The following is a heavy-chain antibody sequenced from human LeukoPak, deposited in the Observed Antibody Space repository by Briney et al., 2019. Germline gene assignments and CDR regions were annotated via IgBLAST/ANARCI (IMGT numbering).Heavy chain of an antibody. Sequence: PGGSLRLSCAASGFTFSSYIMNWVRQAPGKGLEWVALIYSCCSTNYSDSVKDRFTITSDNSKNTVYLQMNSLGAEDTAIYYCARVGGGTWYTAFDSWGQGTLVTVSS. CDR3: ARVGGGTWYTAFDS. CDR1: GFTFSSYI. J-gene: IGHJ4*02. V-gene: IGHV3-66*01. CDR2: IYSCCST. D-gene: IGHD1-1*01.